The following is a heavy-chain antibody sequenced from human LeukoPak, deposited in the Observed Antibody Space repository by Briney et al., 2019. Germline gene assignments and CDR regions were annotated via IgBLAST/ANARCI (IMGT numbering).Heavy chain of an antibody. CDR1: GFTFSSYA. CDR3: AKTRPLDSSSWSHGDY. J-gene: IGHJ4*02. D-gene: IGHD6-13*01. CDR2: ISGSGGST. V-gene: IGHV3-23*01. Sequence: GGSLRLSCAASGFTFSSYAMSWVRQAPGKGLEWVSAISGSGGSTYYADSVRGRFTISRDNFKNTLFLQMNSLRAEDTAVYYCAKTRPLDSSSWSHGDYWGQGTLVTVSS.